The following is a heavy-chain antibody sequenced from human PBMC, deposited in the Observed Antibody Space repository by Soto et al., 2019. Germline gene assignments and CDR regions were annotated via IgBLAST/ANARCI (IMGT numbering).Heavy chain of an antibody. CDR3: AKSLLAAIRYGMDV. CDR2: ISGSGGST. V-gene: IGHV3-23*01. D-gene: IGHD3-10*01. J-gene: IGHJ6*02. Sequence: PGGSLRLSCAASGFTFSSYAMSWVRQAPGKGLEWVSAISGSGGSTYYADSVKGRFTISRDNSKNTLYLQMNSLRAEDTAVYYCAKSLLAAIRYGMDVWGQGTTVTVSS. CDR1: GFTFSSYA.